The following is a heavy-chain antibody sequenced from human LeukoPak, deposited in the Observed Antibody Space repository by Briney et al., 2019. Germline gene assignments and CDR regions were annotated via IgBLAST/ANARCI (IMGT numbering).Heavy chain of an antibody. V-gene: IGHV1-2*02. CDR1: VYTFTDYY. Sequence: SSVTVSFKSSVYTFTDYYMHWVRQAPGQGLAWMGWINPNSGGTNYAQKFQGRVTMTRDTSISTAYMELSRLRSDDTAVYYCARDLYSWNNLDYWGQGTLVTVSS. J-gene: IGHJ4*02. CDR2: INPNSGGT. CDR3: ARDLYSWNNLDY. D-gene: IGHD1/OR15-1a*01.